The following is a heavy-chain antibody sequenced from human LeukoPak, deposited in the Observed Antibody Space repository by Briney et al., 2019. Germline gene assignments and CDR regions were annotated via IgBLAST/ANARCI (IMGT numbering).Heavy chain of an antibody. V-gene: IGHV3-30*18. Sequence: GGSPRLSCAASGFTFSSYGMHWVRQAPGKGLEWVAVISYDGSNKYYADSVKGRFTISRDNSKNTLYLQMNSLRAEDTAVYYCAKDPGFGEFPPDYWGQGTLVTVSS. J-gene: IGHJ4*02. CDR1: GFTFSSYG. CDR2: ISYDGSNK. D-gene: IGHD3-10*01. CDR3: AKDPGFGEFPPDY.